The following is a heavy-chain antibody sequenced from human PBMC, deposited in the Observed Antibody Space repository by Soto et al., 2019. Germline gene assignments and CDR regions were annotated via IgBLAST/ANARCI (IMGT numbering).Heavy chain of an antibody. V-gene: IGHV3-23*01. Sequence: EVQILESGGGLVQPGGSLRLSCAASGFTFSSSAMNWVRQAPGKGLEWVSVISGSDGRTYYADSVKGRFTISRDNSKNTLYLDMTSLRAEDTAVYYCAKSININWKNWFDPWGQGTLVTASS. CDR2: ISGSDGRT. D-gene: IGHD1-1*01. CDR1: GFTFSSSA. CDR3: AKSININWKNWFDP. J-gene: IGHJ5*02.